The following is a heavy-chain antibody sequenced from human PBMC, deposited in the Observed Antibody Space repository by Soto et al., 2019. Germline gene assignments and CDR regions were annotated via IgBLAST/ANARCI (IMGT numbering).Heavy chain of an antibody. J-gene: IGHJ3*02. CDR2: IGTAGHA. V-gene: IGHV3-13*01. D-gene: IGHD3-10*01. CDR3: ASGGGFGEQYSDAFDI. CDR1: GFTFSFYD. Sequence: EVQLVESGGGLVQAGGSLRLSCAASGFTFSFYDMHWVRQAIGKGLEWVSVIGTAGHAYYAGSVKGRFTITRENAKNSLYLHMNSLRDGDTAVYYCASGGGFGEQYSDAFDIWGQGTMVTVSS.